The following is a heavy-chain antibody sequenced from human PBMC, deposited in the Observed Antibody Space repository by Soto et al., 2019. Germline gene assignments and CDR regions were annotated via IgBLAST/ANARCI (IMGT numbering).Heavy chain of an antibody. D-gene: IGHD6-19*01. CDR1: GYTFTSYA. CDR2: INAGNGNT. J-gene: IGHJ4*02. V-gene: IGHV1-3*01. Sequence: ASVKVSCKASGYTFTSYAMHCVRQAPGQRLEWMGWINAGNGNTKYSQKFQGRVTITRDTSASTAYMELSSLSLSFVTAADTATYYCERSFGWYAVDSWGQGILLTVSS. CDR3: ATYYCERSFGWYAVDS.